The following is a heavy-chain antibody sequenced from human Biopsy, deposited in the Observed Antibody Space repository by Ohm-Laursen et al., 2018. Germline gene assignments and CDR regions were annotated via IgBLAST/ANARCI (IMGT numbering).Heavy chain of an antibody. J-gene: IGHJ5*02. D-gene: IGHD3-10*01. Sequence: SLRLSCTASGFTFSGYAVSWVRQGPEKGLEWVSVVTGSGRSTYYTDSVKGRFSISRDNSKSTLYLQMNSLRVEDTAVYYCAKGRSGGTGHGNWFDPWGQGTLVIVSS. CDR2: VTGSGRST. CDR1: GFTFSGYA. V-gene: IGHV3-23*01. CDR3: AKGRSGGTGHGNWFDP.